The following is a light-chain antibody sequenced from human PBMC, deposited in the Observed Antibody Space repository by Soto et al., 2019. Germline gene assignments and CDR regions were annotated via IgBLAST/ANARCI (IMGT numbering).Light chain of an antibody. V-gene: IGLV6-57*04. J-gene: IGLJ2*01. CDR2: EDN. Sequence: NFMLTQPHSVSESPGQTVTISCTRSSGSIASNYVQWYQQRPGSAPTTVIFEDNQRPSGVPDRFSGSIDRSSNSASLTISGLKTEDEADYYCQSYDSSNLHVVFGGGTKVTVL. CDR1: SGSIASNY. CDR3: QSYDSSNLHVV.